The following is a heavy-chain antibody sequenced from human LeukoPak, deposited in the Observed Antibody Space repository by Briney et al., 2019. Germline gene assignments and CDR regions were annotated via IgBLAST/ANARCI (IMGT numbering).Heavy chain of an antibody. J-gene: IGHJ4*02. V-gene: IGHV3-23*01. D-gene: IGHD6-13*01. CDR3: GKVSGSSWYYFDY. CDR1: GFTFSSYS. Sequence: GGSLRLSCAASGFTFSSYSMNWVRQAPGKGLEWVSGISGSGDSTYHADSVKGRFTISRDNSKNTLYLQMNSLRAEDTAVYYCGKVSGSSWYYFDYWGQGTLVTVPS. CDR2: ISGSGDST.